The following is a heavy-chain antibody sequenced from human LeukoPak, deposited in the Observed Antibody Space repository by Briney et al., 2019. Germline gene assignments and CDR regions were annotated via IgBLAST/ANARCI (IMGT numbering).Heavy chain of an antibody. CDR1: GGTFSSYA. D-gene: IGHD4-17*01. CDR3: ARGEYGDLFPAIYYYYYMDV. J-gene: IGHJ6*03. Sequence: ASVKVSCKASGGTFSSYAIGWVRQAPGQGLEWMGGIIPIFGTANYAQKFQGRVTITTDESTSTAYMELSSLRSEDTAVYYCARGEYGDLFPAIYYYYYMDVWGKGTTVTVSS. CDR2: IIPIFGTA. V-gene: IGHV1-69*05.